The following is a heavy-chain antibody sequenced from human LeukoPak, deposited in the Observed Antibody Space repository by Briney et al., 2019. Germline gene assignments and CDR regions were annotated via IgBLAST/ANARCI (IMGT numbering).Heavy chain of an antibody. Sequence: SETLSLTCTVSGGSINNYYWTWIRQPAGKGLEWIGRIYSSGKTNYNPSLKSRVTMSVDTSNNQLSLMMTSVTAAETAVFYCARTPQGDNYFDYWGQGHLVTVSS. CDR1: GGSINNYY. CDR3: ARTPQGDNYFDY. D-gene: IGHD3-9*01. J-gene: IGHJ4*02. CDR2: IYSSGKT. V-gene: IGHV4-4*07.